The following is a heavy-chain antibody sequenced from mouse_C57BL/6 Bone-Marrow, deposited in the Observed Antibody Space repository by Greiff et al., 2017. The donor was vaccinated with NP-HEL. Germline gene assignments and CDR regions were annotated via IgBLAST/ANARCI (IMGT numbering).Heavy chain of an antibody. D-gene: IGHD1-1*01. CDR1: GYSITSGYY. J-gene: IGHJ2*01. Sequence: EVKLVESGPGLVKPSQSLSLTCSVTGYSITSGYYWNWIRQFPGNKLEWMGYISYDGSNNYNPSLKNRISITRDTSKNQFFLKLNSVTTEDTATYYCARRGATVVAPYFDYWGQGTTLTVSS. CDR3: ARRGATVVAPYFDY. CDR2: ISYDGSN. V-gene: IGHV3-6*01.